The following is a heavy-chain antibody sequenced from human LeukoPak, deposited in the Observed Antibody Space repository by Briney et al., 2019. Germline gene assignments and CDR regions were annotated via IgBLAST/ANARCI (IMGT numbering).Heavy chain of an antibody. D-gene: IGHD1-26*01. V-gene: IGHV3-21*04. Sequence: PGGSLRLSCAASGFTFSSYSMNWVRQAPGKGLEWVSSISSSSSYIYYADSVKGRFTISRDNAKNCLYLQMNSLRAEDTALYYCARGLGGSGSDFDYWGQGTLVTVSS. CDR2: ISSSSSYI. J-gene: IGHJ4*02. CDR3: ARGLGGSGSDFDY. CDR1: GFTFSSYS.